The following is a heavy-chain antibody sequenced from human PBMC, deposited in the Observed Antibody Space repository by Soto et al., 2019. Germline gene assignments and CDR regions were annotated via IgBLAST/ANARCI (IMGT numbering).Heavy chain of an antibody. CDR2: ISAYNGNT. V-gene: IGHV1-18*01. Sequence: ASVKVSCKASGYTFTSYGISWLRQAPGQGLEWMGWISAYNGNTNYAQKLQGRVTMTTDTSTSTAYMELRSLRSDDTAVYYCARASMSCSGGRCYSYAPDYWGQGTLVTVSS. CDR1: GYTFTSYG. CDR3: ARASMSCSGGRCYSYAPDY. J-gene: IGHJ4*02. D-gene: IGHD2-15*01.